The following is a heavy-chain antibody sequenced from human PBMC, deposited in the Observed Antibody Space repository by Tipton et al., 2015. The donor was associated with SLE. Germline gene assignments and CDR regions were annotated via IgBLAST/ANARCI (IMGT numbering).Heavy chain of an antibody. J-gene: IGHJ6*03. CDR3: ARGEGGSSSSNYYYYYMDV. CDR2: ISVHKGNT. CDR1: GYTFTSYD. Sequence: QSGAEVKKPGASVKVSCTASGYTFTSYDITWVGQAPGQGLEWMGWISVHKGNTNYAQKFQGRVTMTADTSTTTAYMGLRSLRADDTSVYYCARGEGGSSSSNYYYYYMDVWGKGTTVTVSS. V-gene: IGHV1-18*01. D-gene: IGHD6-6*01.